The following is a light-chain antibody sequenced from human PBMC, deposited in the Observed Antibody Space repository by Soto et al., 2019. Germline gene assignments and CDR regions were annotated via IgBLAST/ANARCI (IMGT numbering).Light chain of an antibody. Sequence: EIVMTQSPATLSVSPGERATLSCRASQSVSGNLAWYQQKPGQAPRLIIYGASTRATGIPARFSGSGSGTEFTLTISSLQSEDFAVYYCQQYNNWPWTFGQGNKVEIK. J-gene: IGKJ1*01. CDR1: QSVSGN. CDR3: QQYNNWPWT. CDR2: GAS. V-gene: IGKV3-15*01.